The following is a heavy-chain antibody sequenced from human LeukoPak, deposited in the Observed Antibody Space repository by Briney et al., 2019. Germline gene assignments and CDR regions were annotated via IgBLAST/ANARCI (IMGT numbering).Heavy chain of an antibody. CDR1: GFTFSSYG. J-gene: IGHJ4*02. Sequence: SGGSLRLSRAASGFTFSSYGMHWVRQAPGKGLEWVAVIWYDGSNKYYADSVKGRFTISRDNSKNTLYLQMNSLRAEDTAVYYCASTHCSGGSCYPYYFDYWGQGTLVTVSS. D-gene: IGHD2-15*01. CDR2: IWYDGSNK. V-gene: IGHV3-33*01. CDR3: ASTHCSGGSCYPYYFDY.